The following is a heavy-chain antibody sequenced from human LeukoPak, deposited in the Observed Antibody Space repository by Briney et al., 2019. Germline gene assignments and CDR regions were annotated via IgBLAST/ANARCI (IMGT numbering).Heavy chain of an antibody. Sequence: PGGSLRLSCAASGFTFSSYGMHWVRQAPGKGLEWVAVIWYDGSNKYYADSVKGRFTISRDNSENTLYLQMNSLRAEDTAVYYCARDGFYDYVWGSYRYKYFDYWGQGTLVTVSS. CDR3: ARDGFYDYVWGSYRYKYFDY. CDR2: IWYDGSNK. D-gene: IGHD3-16*02. J-gene: IGHJ4*02. V-gene: IGHV3-33*01. CDR1: GFTFSSYG.